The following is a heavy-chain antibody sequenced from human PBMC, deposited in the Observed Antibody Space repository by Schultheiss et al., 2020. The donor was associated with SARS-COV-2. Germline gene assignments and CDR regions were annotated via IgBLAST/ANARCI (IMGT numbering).Heavy chain of an antibody. CDR2: IRSKARNYAT. V-gene: IGHV3-73*01. Sequence: GGSLRLSCVTSGFSFSGSGIYWVRQASGKGLEWVGRIRSKARNYATTYAASVKGRFIISRDESRNTSYLQMNSLKIEDTAVYYCARAPPENYYDSSGYPDYWGQGTLVTVSS. D-gene: IGHD3-22*01. CDR3: ARAPPENYYDSSGYPDY. J-gene: IGHJ4*02. CDR1: GFSFSGSG.